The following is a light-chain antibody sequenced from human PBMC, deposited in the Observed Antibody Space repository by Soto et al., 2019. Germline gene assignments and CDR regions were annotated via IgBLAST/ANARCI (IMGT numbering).Light chain of an antibody. Sequence: QSALIQPPSASGSPGQSVAISCTGTSSDVGAYNYVSWYQLHPGKAPKLIISEVTKRPSGVPDRFSGSKSGNTASLTVSGLQADDEADYHCSSYTGNADIHYVFGSGTKLTVL. CDR1: SSDVGAYNY. J-gene: IGLJ6*01. CDR2: EVT. CDR3: SSYTGNADIHYV. V-gene: IGLV2-8*01.